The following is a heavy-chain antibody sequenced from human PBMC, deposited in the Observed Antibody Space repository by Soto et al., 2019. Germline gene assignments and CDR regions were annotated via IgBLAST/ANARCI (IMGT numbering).Heavy chain of an antibody. CDR2: ITSGSSYI. Sequence: GSLRLSCAASGQTFSTYTMNWVRQAPGKGLQWVSSITSGSSYIYYADSVRGRFTISRDNAKNSLYLQMNSLRAEDTAVYYCATTIAVAAPFDNWGQGTLVTVSS. D-gene: IGHD6-19*01. J-gene: IGHJ4*02. CDR3: ATTIAVAAPFDN. V-gene: IGHV3-21*01. CDR1: GQTFSTYT.